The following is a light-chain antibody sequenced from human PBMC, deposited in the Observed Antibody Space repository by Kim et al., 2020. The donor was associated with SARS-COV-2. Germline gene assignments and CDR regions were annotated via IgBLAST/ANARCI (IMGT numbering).Light chain of an antibody. CDR3: QQYGDFPYT. CDR2: AAS. V-gene: IGKV3-20*01. Sequence: LSPGESAALACRASQSVTRNFLAGYQQKPGQAPRVLIFAASSRATGIPDRFSGRGSGTDFTRSISRLQPEDVAVYYCQQYGDFPYTFGQGTKLEI. J-gene: IGKJ2*01. CDR1: QSVTRNF.